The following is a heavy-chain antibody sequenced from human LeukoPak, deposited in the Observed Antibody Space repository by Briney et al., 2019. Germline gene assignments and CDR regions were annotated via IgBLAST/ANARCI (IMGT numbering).Heavy chain of an antibody. V-gene: IGHV4-30-2*01. Sequence: PSQTLSLTCAVSGGSISSGGYSWSWIQQPPGKGLEWIGYIYHSGSTYYNPSLKSRVTISVDRSKNQFSLKLSSVTAADTAVYYCARLYCSGGSCYRRGAFDIWGQGTMVTVSS. D-gene: IGHD2-15*01. CDR2: IYHSGST. CDR1: GGSISSGGYS. J-gene: IGHJ3*02. CDR3: ARLYCSGGSCYRRGAFDI.